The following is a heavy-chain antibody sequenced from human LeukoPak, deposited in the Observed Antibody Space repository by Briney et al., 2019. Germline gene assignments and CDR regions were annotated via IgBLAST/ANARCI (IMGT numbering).Heavy chain of an antibody. D-gene: IGHD6-19*01. Sequence: PGGSLRLSCAASGFTFSSYAMSWVRQAPGKRLEWVSAISGSGGSTYYADSVKGRFTISRDNSKNTLYLQMNSLRAEDTAVYYCAKVAVAAYQDYYYYMDVWGKGTTVTVSS. V-gene: IGHV3-23*01. CDR3: AKVAVAAYQDYYYYMDV. CDR1: GFTFSSYA. CDR2: ISGSGGST. J-gene: IGHJ6*03.